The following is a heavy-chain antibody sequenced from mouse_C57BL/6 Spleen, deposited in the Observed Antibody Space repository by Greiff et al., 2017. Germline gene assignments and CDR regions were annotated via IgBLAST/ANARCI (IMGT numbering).Heavy chain of an antibody. CDR2: IYPRSGNT. Sequence: VQLQQSGAELARPGASVKLSCKASGYTFTSYGISWVKQRTGQGLEWIGEIYPRSGNTYYNEKFKGKATLTADKSSSTAYMELRSLTSEDSAVYFCARDDYDYYAMDYWGQGTSVTVAS. V-gene: IGHV1-81*01. CDR3: ARDDYDYYAMDY. D-gene: IGHD2-4*01. CDR1: GYTFTSYG. J-gene: IGHJ4*01.